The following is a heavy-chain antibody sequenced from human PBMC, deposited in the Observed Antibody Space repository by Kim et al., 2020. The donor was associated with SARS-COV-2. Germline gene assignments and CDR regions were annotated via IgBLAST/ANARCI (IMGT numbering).Heavy chain of an antibody. CDR3: ARLQMGLVPARYGMDV. Sequence: SETLSLTCTVSGGSISSSSYYWGWIRQPPGKGLEWIGSIYYSGSTYYNPSLKSRVTISVDTSKNQFSLKLSSVTAADTAVYYCARLQMGLVPARYGMDVWGQGTTVTVSS. V-gene: IGHV4-39*01. D-gene: IGHD2-2*01. CDR2: IYYSGST. CDR1: GGSISSSSYY. J-gene: IGHJ6*02.